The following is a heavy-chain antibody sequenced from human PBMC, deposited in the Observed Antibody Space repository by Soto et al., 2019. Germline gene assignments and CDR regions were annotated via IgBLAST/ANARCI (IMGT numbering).Heavy chain of an antibody. D-gene: IGHD3-9*01. CDR3: AGDHLTEFDCFSGAWFDP. CDR1: GDSVSSNSAA. J-gene: IGHJ5*02. Sequence: QTLSLTCAISGDSVSSNSAAWNWIRQSPSRGLEWLGRTYYRSKWYNDYAVSVKSRITINPDTSKNQFSLQLNSVTPEDTAVYYCAGDHLTEFDCFSGAWFDPWSQGTLVTVSS. CDR2: TYYRSKWYN. V-gene: IGHV6-1*01.